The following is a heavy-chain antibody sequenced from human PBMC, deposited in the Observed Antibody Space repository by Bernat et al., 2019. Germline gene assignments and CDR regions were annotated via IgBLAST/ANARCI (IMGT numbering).Heavy chain of an antibody. V-gene: IGHV3-23*01. J-gene: IGHJ6*02. CDR2: ISGSGGST. D-gene: IGHD3-3*01. Sequence: EVQLLESGGGLVQPGGSLRLSCAASGFTFSSYAMSWVRQAPGKGLEWVSAISGSGGSTYYADSVKGRFTISRDNSKNTLYLQMNSLRDEDTAVYYCAKDRASYDFWRGYYLNGVDVWGQGTTVTVSS. CDR3: AKDRASYDFWRGYYLNGVDV. CDR1: GFTFSSYA.